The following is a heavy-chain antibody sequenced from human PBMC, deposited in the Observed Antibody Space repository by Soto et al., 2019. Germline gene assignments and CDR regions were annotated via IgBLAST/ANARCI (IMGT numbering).Heavy chain of an antibody. Sequence: GASVKVSCKASGYTFTSYDINWVRQATGQGLEWMGWMNPNSGNTGYAQKFQGRVTMTRNTSISTAYMELSSLRSEDTAVYYCARESPQNGGYSGYVRYWGQGTLVTVSS. J-gene: IGHJ4*02. V-gene: IGHV1-8*01. D-gene: IGHD5-12*01. CDR3: ARESPQNGGYSGYVRY. CDR1: GYTFTSYD. CDR2: MNPNSGNT.